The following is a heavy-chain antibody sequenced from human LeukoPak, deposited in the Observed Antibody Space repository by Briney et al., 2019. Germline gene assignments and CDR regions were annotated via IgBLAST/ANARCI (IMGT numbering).Heavy chain of an antibody. D-gene: IGHD1-7*01. Sequence: SETLSLTCTVSGGSISSYYWSWIRQPAGKGLEWIGRIYTSGSTNYNASLKSRVSMSVDTSKNQFSLKLSSVTAADTAVYYCARGGTYNWNYPYYFDYWGQGTLVTVSS. CDR1: GGSISSYY. CDR3: ARGGTYNWNYPYYFDY. J-gene: IGHJ4*02. CDR2: IYTSGST. V-gene: IGHV4-4*07.